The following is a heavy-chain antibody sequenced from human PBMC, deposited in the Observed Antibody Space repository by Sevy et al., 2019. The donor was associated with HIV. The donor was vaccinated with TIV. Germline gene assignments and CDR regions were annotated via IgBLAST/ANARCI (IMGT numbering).Heavy chain of an antibody. CDR1: GFTFSSYS. J-gene: IGHJ6*02. D-gene: IGHD6-6*01. CDR2: ISYESDTI. Sequence: RGYLRLSCAASGFTFSSYSMNWVRQAPGKGLERVSYISYESDTIYYADSVRGRFTIFRDNAKNSLSLQMDILRAEDTAVYYCARWLAALPRYYYGMDVWGQGTTVSVSS. V-gene: IGHV3-48*01. CDR3: ARWLAALPRYYYGMDV.